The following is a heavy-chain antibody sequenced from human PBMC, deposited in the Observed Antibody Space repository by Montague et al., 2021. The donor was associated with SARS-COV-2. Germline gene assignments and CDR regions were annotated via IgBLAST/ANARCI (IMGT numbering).Heavy chain of an antibody. CDR2: IYWDDDK. CDR1: GSSLSTSGVG. D-gene: IGHD3-10*01. CDR3: ARNWGGSRGDAFDI. V-gene: IGHV2-5*02. J-gene: IGHJ3*02. Sequence: PALVKPTQTLTLTCTFSGSSLSTSGVGVGWIRQPPGKALEWLARIYWDDDKRYSTSLKSRLTITKDTSKNQVVLTMTNMDPVDTATYYCARNWGGSRGDAFDIWGQGTMVTVSS.